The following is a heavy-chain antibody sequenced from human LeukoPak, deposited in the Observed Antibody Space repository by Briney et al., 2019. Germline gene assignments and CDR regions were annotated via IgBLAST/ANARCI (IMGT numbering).Heavy chain of an antibody. Sequence: GRSLRLSCAASGFTFSSYAMHWVRQAPGKGLEWVAVISYDGSNKYYADSVKGRFTIPRDNSKNTLYLQMNSLRAEDTAVYYCATTTLGGSYPFDYWGQGTLVTVSS. V-gene: IGHV3-30-3*01. CDR3: ATTTLGGSYPFDY. J-gene: IGHJ4*02. D-gene: IGHD1-26*01. CDR1: GFTFSSYA. CDR2: ISYDGSNK.